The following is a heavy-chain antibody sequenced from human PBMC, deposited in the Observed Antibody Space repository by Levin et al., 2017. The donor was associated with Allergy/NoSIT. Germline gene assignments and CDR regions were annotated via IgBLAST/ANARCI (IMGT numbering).Heavy chain of an antibody. V-gene: IGHV4-39*01. D-gene: IGHD3-22*01. CDR2: IYFSGDT. Sequence: SQTLSLTCTVSGDSVSSLHYYWGWIRQAPGKGLEWIGGIYFSGDTYYNPSLKSRLSIFVNTSKNQFFLRLSSVTAADTAVYYCAIDSSGSYYYFNSWGQGTLVTVSS. CDR1: GDSVSSLHYY. J-gene: IGHJ4*02. CDR3: AIDSSGSYYYFNS.